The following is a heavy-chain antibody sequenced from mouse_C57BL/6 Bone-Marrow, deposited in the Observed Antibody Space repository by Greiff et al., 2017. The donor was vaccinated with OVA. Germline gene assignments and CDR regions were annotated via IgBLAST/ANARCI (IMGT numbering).Heavy chain of an antibody. D-gene: IGHD2-14*01. CDR1: GYTFTSYW. J-gene: IGHJ2*01. CDR3: AIGGYGGVDY. Sequence: VQLQQPGAELVRPGSSVKLSCKASGYTFTSYWMDWVKQRPGQGLEWIGNIYPSDSETHYNQKFKDKATLTVDKSSSTAYMQLSSLTSEDSAVYYCAIGGYGGVDYWGQGTTLTVSS. V-gene: IGHV1-61*01. CDR2: IYPSDSET.